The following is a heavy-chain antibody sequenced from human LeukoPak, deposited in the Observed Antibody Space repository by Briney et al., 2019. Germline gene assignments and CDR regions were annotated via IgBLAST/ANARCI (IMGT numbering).Heavy chain of an antibody. CDR3: ARDSIAAAGWAFDI. V-gene: IGHV4-4*07. D-gene: IGHD6-13*01. CDR2: IYTSGST. CDR1: GGSISSYY. J-gene: IGHJ3*02. Sequence: SETLSLTCTVSGGSISSYYWSWIRQPAGKRLEWIGRIYTSGSTNYNPSLKSRVTMSVDTSKNQFSLKLSSVTAADTAVYYCARDSIAAAGWAFDIWGQGTMVTVSS.